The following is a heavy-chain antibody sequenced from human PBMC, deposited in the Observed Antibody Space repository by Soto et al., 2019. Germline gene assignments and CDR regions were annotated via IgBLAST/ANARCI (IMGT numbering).Heavy chain of an antibody. V-gene: IGHV4-31*03. CDR2: IHYSGTT. CDR3: AALNATYWNFSI. J-gene: IGHJ2*01. Sequence: PSETLSLTCTVSGDSITAGGHCWAWIRQHPEKGLEWLGYIHYSGTTDYNPSLKSRLTVSVDTSKNQFSLSLSSVTAADTAIYYCAALNATYWNFSIWGRGTLVTVSS. CDR1: GDSITAGGHC.